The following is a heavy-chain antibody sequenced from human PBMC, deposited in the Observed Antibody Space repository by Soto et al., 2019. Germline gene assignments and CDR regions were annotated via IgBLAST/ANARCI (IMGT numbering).Heavy chain of an antibody. CDR2: IIPILGIA. D-gene: IGHD3-10*01. V-gene: IGHV1-69*02. J-gene: IGHJ4*02. CDR3: ARTYYYGSGIFDY. Sequence: QVQLVQSGAEVKKPGSSVKVSCKASGGTFSSYTISWVRQAPGQGLEWMGRIIPILGIANYAQKFQGRVTITADKSTSTAYMELSRLRSEDTAVYYCARTYYYGSGIFDYWGQGTLVTVSS. CDR1: GGTFSSYT.